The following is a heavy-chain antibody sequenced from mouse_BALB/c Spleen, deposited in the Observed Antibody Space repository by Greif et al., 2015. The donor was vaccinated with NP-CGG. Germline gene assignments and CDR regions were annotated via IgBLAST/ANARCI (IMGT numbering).Heavy chain of an antibody. V-gene: IGHV2-4-1*01. CDR2: IWSGGST. CDR3: ARKMYGNPFLYAMDY. D-gene: IGHD2-10*02. Sequence: VHLVESGPGLVQPSQSLSITCTVSGFSLTSYGVHWVRQSPGKGLEWLGVIWSGGSTDYNAAFISRLSISKDNSKSQVFFKMDSLQADDTAIYYCARKMYGNPFLYAMDYWGQGTSVTVSS. CDR1: GFSLTSYG. J-gene: IGHJ4*01.